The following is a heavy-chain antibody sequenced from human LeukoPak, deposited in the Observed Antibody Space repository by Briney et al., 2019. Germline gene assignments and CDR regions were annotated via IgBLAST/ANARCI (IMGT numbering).Heavy chain of an antibody. CDR3: AAQRDPRPFDH. CDR1: GYTFIAYY. J-gene: IGHJ4*02. D-gene: IGHD5-24*01. V-gene: IGHV1-2*02. CDR2: LNPDPGGT. Sequence: ASVKVSCKTSGYTFIAYYLHWVRQAPGQGLEWMGWLNPDPGGTLYAQKFQGRVTMTRDMSMTTAYMELTELRSDDTAVYYCAAQRDPRPFDHWGQGTLITVSS.